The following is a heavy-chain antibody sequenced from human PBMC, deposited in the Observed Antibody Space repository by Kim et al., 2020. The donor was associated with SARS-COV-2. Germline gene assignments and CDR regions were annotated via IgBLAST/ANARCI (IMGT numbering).Heavy chain of an antibody. V-gene: IGHV3-9*01. CDR3: AKARGFSGYSGGFDF. J-gene: IGHJ4*02. Sequence: DSVKDRFTISRDNAKKSLYLQMNSLRAEDTALYYCAKARGFSGYSGGFDFWGQGTLVTVSS. D-gene: IGHD2-15*01.